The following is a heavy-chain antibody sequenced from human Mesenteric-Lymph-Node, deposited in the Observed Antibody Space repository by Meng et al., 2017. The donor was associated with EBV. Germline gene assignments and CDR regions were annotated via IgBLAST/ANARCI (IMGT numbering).Heavy chain of an antibody. D-gene: IGHD6-19*01. CDR3: ARDGKSGWSVGWYFDL. Sequence: HLELQESGPGLVKPSETLSLTCTVSGGFISRSGFYWGWIRQPPGKGLEWIGRVSYSGTTSYNPSLRSRVTISADTSKNQFSLRLTSLTAADTAIYYCARDGKSGWSVGWYFDLWGRGSLVTVSS. CDR2: VSYSGTT. V-gene: IGHV4-39*07. CDR1: GGFISRSGFY. J-gene: IGHJ2*01.